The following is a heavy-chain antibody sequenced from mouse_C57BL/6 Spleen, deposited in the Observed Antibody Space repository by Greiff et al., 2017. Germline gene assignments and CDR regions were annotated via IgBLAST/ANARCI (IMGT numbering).Heavy chain of an antibody. CDR3: ARRSSDYAMDY. J-gene: IGHJ4*01. CDR1: GYTFTSYW. D-gene: IGHD3-2*02. V-gene: IGHV1-69*01. CDR2: IDPSDSYT. Sequence: QVQLQQPGAELVMPGASVKLSCKASGYTFTSYWMHWVKQRPGQGLEWIGEIDPSDSYTNYNQKFKGKSTLTVDKSSSTAYMQRSSLASEDSAVYYCARRSSDYAMDYWGQGTSVTVSS.